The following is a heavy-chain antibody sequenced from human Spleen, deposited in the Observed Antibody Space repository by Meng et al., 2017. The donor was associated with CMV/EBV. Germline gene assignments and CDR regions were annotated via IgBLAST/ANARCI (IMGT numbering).Heavy chain of an antibody. CDR2: IYPGDSDT. Sequence: KVSCKGSGYRFTYYWIGWVRQMPGKGLEWMGIIYPGDSDTTYSPSFQGQVTISADKSISTAYLQWSSLKASDTAMYYCARQSEYSSSSRVDYYYYGMDVWGQGTTVTVSS. D-gene: IGHD6-6*01. J-gene: IGHJ6*02. V-gene: IGHV5-51*01. CDR1: GYRFTYYW. CDR3: ARQSEYSSSSRVDYYYYGMDV.